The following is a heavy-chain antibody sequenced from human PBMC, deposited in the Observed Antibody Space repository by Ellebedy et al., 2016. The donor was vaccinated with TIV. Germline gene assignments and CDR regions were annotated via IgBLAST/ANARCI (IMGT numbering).Heavy chain of an antibody. CDR1: GGTFSSYA. CDR3: ARDQSSDKYSSGWYRGLAFDI. V-gene: IGHV1-69*13. J-gene: IGHJ3*02. CDR2: IIPIFGTA. D-gene: IGHD6-19*01. Sequence: SAKVSCXASGGTFSSYAISWARQAPGQGLEWMGGIIPIFGTANYAQKFQGRVTITADESTSTAYMELSSLRSEDTAVYYCARDQSSDKYSSGWYRGLAFDIWGQGTMVTVSS.